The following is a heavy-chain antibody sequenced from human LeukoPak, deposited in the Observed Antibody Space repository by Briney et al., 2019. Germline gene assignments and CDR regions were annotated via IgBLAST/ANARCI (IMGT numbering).Heavy chain of an antibody. CDR3: AKWYYYDSSGYYFDY. V-gene: IGHV3-7*01. D-gene: IGHD3-22*01. CDR2: IKQDGSEK. Sequence: PGGSLRLSCAASGFTFSSYWMSWVRQAPGKGQEWVANIKQDGSEKYYVDSVKGRFTISRDNAKNSLYLQMNSLRAEDTAVYYCAKWYYYDSSGYYFDYWGQGTLVTVSS. CDR1: GFTFSSYW. J-gene: IGHJ4*02.